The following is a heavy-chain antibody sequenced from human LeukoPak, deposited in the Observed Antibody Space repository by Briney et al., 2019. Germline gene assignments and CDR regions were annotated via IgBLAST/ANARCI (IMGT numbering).Heavy chain of an antibody. V-gene: IGHV1-2*02. J-gene: IGHJ5*02. D-gene: IGHD2-2*01. CDR1: GYTFTSYA. CDR2: INPNSGGT. CDR3: ARGGYCSSTSCYYLWFDP. Sequence: GASVKVSCKASGYTFTSYAMNWVRQAPGQGLEWMGWINPNSGGTNYAQKFQGRVTMTRDMSISTAYMELSRLRSDDTAVYYCARGGYCSSTSCYYLWFDPWGQGTLVTVSS.